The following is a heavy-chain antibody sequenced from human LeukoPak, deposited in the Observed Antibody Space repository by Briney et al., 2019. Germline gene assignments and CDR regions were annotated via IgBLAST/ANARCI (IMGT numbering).Heavy chain of an antibody. CDR2: ISGNCGNT. J-gene: IGHJ4*02. V-gene: IGHV3-43*02. CDR1: GFTFDDYA. Sequence: GGSLRRSCEAAGFTFDDYAMHWVRQVPGTSLERVSLISGNCGNTYYADSVKGRFTISRDNSKNSLYLQMNSLRTEDTALYYFFFQAEDGIRGAFDYWGQGILVTVSS. CDR3: FFQAEDGIRGAFDY. D-gene: IGHD2-21*01.